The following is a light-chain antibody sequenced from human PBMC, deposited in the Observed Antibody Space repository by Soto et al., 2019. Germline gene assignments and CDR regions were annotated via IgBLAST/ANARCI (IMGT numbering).Light chain of an antibody. CDR2: DVS. Sequence: EIVLTQSPATLSLSPGERATLSCRASQSVGKYLAWYQQRPGQAPRLLMFDVSYRATGTPARFSGSGSGTDFTLPISSLEPEDFAVYYCQQRTNWQLTFGGGTRVEIK. CDR1: QSVGKY. CDR3: QQRTNWQLT. V-gene: IGKV3-11*01. J-gene: IGKJ4*01.